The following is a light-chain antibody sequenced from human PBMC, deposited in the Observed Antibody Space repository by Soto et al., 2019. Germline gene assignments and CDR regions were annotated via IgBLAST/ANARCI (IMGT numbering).Light chain of an antibody. Sequence: RRTMSVSKGEGATLSCRASQSVSSNLAWYQQKPGQAPSLLIYGASSRATGIPDRFSGSGFGTDFTLTIIRLEPEDVAVYCSQQSAIPTSPFCQGT. CDR1: QSVSSN. V-gene: IGKV3-20*01. CDR3: QQSAIPTSP. CDR2: GAS. J-gene: IGKJ1*01.